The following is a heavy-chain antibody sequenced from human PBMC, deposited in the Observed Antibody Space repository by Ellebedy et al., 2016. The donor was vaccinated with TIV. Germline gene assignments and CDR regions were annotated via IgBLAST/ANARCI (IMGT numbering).Heavy chain of an antibody. V-gene: IGHV4-34*01. CDR2: LNHSGST. CDR1: GGSFSGYY. CDR3: ARCRIRQVTPYYYYYYGMDV. Sequence: MPSETLSLTCAVHGGSFSGYYWSWIRQPPGKGLEWIGELNHSGSTDYSPSLKSRVTISVDTSKNQFSLKLSSVTAADTAVYYCARCRIRQVTPYYYYYYGMDVWGQGTTVTVSS. D-gene: IGHD4-23*01. J-gene: IGHJ6*02.